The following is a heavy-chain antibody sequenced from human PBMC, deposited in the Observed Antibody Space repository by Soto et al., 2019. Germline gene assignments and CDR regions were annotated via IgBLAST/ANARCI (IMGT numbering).Heavy chain of an antibody. Sequence: GGSLRLSCAASGFTFSSYSMNWVRQAPGKGLEWVSSISSSSSYIYYADSVKGRFTISRDNAKNSLYLQRNSLRAEDTAVYYCARGQTNRDAYCSGGSCYGLFAFDIWGQGTMVTVSS. CDR1: GFTFSSYS. D-gene: IGHD2-15*01. CDR2: ISSSSSYI. CDR3: ARGQTNRDAYCSGGSCYGLFAFDI. V-gene: IGHV3-21*01. J-gene: IGHJ3*02.